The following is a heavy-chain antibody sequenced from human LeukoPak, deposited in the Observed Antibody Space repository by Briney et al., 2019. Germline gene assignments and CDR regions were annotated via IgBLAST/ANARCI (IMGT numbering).Heavy chain of an antibody. V-gene: IGHV4-28*03. D-gene: IGHD2-2*02. J-gene: IGHJ5*02. CDR2: IYHSGTT. CDR1: GYSITSSSW. Sequence: SETLSLTCAVSGYSITSSSWWGWIRQPPGKGLEWIGYIYHSGTTNYNPSLKSRVTISVDTSKNQFSLKLSSVTAADTAVYYCARVREDIVVVPAATPPNWFDPWGQGTLVTVSS. CDR3: ARVREDIVVVPAATPPNWFDP.